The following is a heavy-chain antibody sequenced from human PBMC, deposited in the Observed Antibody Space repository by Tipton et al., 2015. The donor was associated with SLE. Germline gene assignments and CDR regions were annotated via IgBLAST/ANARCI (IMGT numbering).Heavy chain of an antibody. CDR1: GFTFSSYS. CDR3: ARAQAVAPPMDV. J-gene: IGHJ6*04. V-gene: IGHV3-48*04. Sequence: SLRLSCAASGFTFSSYSMNWVRQAPGKGLEWVSYISSSGSTIYYADSVKGRFTISRDNAKNSLYLQMNSLRAEDTAVYYCARAQAVAPPMDVWGKGTTVTVSS. D-gene: IGHD6-19*01. CDR2: ISSSGSTI.